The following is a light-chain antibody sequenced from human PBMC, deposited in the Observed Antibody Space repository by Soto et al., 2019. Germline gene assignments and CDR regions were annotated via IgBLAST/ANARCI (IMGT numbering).Light chain of an antibody. V-gene: IGKV3-11*01. Sequence: LLTQSPATLSLSPGERATLSCRASQTVNNYLAWYQQKPGHTPRLLIYDASTRATGIPARFSGSGSGTDFTLTISSLEPEDFAVYFCQQRGNSPETFGQGTKVEI. CDR1: QTVNNY. CDR2: DAS. CDR3: QQRGNSPET. J-gene: IGKJ1*01.